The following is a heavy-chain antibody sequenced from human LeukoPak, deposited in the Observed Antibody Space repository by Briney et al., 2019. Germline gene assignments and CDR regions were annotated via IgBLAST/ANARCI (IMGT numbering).Heavy chain of an antibody. CDR1: GFALSRHC. J-gene: IGHJ6*02. Sequence: GGSLRLSCAASGFALSRHCMTWVRQVPGRGPEWVANVNRDGSETYYLDSVKGRFTISKDNAKNSLYLQMNSLRAEDTALYHCARNNGMDVWGQGTTVIVSS. V-gene: IGHV3-7*03. CDR2: VNRDGSET. CDR3: ARNNGMDV.